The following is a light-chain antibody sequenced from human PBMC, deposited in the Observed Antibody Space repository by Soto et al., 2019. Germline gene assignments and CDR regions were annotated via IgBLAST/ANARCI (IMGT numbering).Light chain of an antibody. J-gene: IGKJ1*01. CDR1: RDISGW. CDR2: DGS. Sequence: DIQMTQSSSTLSASFGDRVTISCVAGRDISGWFALVQQKPGKAPKPLIQDGSSLESGVPSRFSGSGYGTEFTLTISSLQPDDFATYYCQQYNSYWTFGQGTKVDI. CDR3: QQYNSYWT. V-gene: IGKV1-5*01.